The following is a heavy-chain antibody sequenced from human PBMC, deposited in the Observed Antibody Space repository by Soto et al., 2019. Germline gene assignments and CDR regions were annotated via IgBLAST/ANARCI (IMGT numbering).Heavy chain of an antibody. Sequence: SETLSLTCAVDGGSFSGYYWSWIRQPPGKGLEWIGYIHHSGSTYYNPSLKSRLAISVDTSRNQFSLKVSSVTAADTAVYYCARGSMATLYFDYWGQGALVTVSS. CDR1: GGSFSGYY. D-gene: IGHD3-10*01. CDR3: ARGSMATLYFDY. J-gene: IGHJ4*02. V-gene: IGHV4-34*09. CDR2: IHHSGST.